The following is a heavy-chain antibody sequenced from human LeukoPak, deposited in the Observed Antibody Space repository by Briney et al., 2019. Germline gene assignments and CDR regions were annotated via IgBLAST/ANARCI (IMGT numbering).Heavy chain of an antibody. CDR1: GGSISSSSYY. Sequence: SETLSLTCTVSGGSISSSSYYWGWIRQLPGKGLEWIGSIYYSGSTYYNPSLKSRVTISVDTSKNQFSLKLSSVTAADTAVYYCARHKDRWLRYFDYWGQGTLVTVSS. CDR2: IYYSGST. CDR3: ARHKDRWLRYFDY. V-gene: IGHV4-39*01. D-gene: IGHD5-12*01. J-gene: IGHJ4*02.